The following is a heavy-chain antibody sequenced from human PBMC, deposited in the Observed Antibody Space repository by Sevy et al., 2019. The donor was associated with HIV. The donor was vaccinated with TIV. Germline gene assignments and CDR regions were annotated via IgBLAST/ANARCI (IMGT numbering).Heavy chain of an antibody. D-gene: IGHD3-3*01. Sequence: GGSLRLSCAASGFTFSSYGMHWVRQAPGNGLEWVAVISYDGSNKYYADSVKGRFTISRDNSKNTLYLQMNSLRAEDTAVYYCAKDQDVLRFLEWFYFDYWGQGTLVTVSS. CDR2: ISYDGSNK. CDR3: AKDQDVLRFLEWFYFDY. V-gene: IGHV3-30*18. CDR1: GFTFSSYG. J-gene: IGHJ4*02.